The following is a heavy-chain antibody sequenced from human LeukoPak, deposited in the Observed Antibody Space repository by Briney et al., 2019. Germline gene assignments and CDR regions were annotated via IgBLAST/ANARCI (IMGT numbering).Heavy chain of an antibody. J-gene: IGHJ4*02. V-gene: IGHV4-59*01. CDR2: IDYRGST. CDR3: ARVSPSNFPYFDY. Sequence: SETLSLTCTVSGDSMSRYYWSWIRQPPGKGLEWIGYIDYRGSTKYNFSLKSRVTMSVDTSKNQFSLKLTSVTAADTAIYYRARVSPSNFPYFDYWAQGSLVTVSS. D-gene: IGHD4-11*01. CDR1: GDSMSRYY.